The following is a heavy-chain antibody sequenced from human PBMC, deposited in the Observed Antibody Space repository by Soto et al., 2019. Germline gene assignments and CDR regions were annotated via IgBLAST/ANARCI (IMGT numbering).Heavy chain of an antibody. CDR2: IYPGDSET. CDR1: GYDFTTYW. V-gene: IGHV5-51*01. D-gene: IGHD3-3*01. J-gene: IGHJ2*01. Sequence: EVQLVQSGPELKKPGESLKISCEASGYDFTTYWIGWVRQMPGKGLEWVAFIYPGDSETSYGPSFRGRVTISADKSTTHAYLQWTSLKASDTAVYYCARLSGDDFWSGQYDGRAWYFDVWGRGSLLVVSS. CDR3: ARLSGDDFWSGQYDGRAWYFDV.